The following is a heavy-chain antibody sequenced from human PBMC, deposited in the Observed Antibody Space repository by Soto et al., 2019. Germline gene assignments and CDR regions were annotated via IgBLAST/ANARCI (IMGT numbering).Heavy chain of an antibody. CDR1: GFTISNYG. V-gene: IGHV3-30-3*01. J-gene: IGHJ6*02. CDR3: ATTRVGPCSSSICFSGIFDGMDV. Sequence: QVQLVESGGGVVQPGMSLRLSCAASGFTISNYGMHLVRQAPGKGLEWVAVISYDGTITYYADSVKGRFTISRDNSKNTLYLQMNSLRTEDTAVYYCATTRVGPCSSSICFSGIFDGMDVWGQGTTVTVSS. D-gene: IGHD2-2*01. CDR2: ISYDGTIT.